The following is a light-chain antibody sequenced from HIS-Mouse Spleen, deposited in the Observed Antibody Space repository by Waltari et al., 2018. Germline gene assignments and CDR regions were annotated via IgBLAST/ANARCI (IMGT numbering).Light chain of an antibody. CDR3: QQYYSTPYT. J-gene: IGKJ2*01. CDR1: ESVLYSSNNKNY. CDR2: WAS. V-gene: IGKV4-1*01. Sequence: DIVMTQSPDSLAVSLGARATISCKYSESVLYSSNNKNYLAWYQQKPGQPPNLLIYWASTRESGVPDRFSGSGSGTDFTLTISSLEAEDVAVYYCQQYYSTPYTFGQGTKLEIK.